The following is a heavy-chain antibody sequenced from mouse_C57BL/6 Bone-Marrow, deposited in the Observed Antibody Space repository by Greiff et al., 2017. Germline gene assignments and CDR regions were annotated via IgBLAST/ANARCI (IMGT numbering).Heavy chain of an antibody. J-gene: IGHJ4*01. CDR1: GFTFTDYY. D-gene: IGHD1-1*02. CDR2: IRNKANGYTT. V-gene: IGHV7-4*01. Sequence: EVLLVESGGGLVQPGASLRLSCAASGFTFTDYYISWVRQPPGKAPEWLALIRNKANGYTTEYTASVKGRFTITSDNSQNILYLQMNTLRSEDSATYYCGKAVSWFHYASDYWGQGTSVTVSS. CDR3: GKAVSWFHYASDY.